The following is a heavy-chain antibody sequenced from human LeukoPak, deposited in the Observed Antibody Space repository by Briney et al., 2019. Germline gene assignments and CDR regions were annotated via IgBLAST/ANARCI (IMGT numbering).Heavy chain of an antibody. Sequence: SVKVSCKASGYTFTSYDINWVRQATGQGLEWMGWMNPNSGNTGYAQKFQGRVTMTRNTSISTAYMVLSSLRSEDTAVYYCASGSSGMPYYYYYYGMDVWGQGTTVTVSS. D-gene: IGHD6-25*01. CDR3: ASGSSGMPYYYYYYGMDV. CDR2: MNPNSGNT. J-gene: IGHJ6*02. V-gene: IGHV1-8*01. CDR1: GYTFTSYD.